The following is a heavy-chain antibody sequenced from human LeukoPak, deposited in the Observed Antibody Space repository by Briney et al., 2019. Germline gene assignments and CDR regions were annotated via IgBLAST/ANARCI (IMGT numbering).Heavy chain of an antibody. CDR1: GFTFINAW. CDR3: TTEEQWRA. Sequence: GGSLRLSCAASGFTFINAWMSWVRQAPGKGLEWVGRIKSKTDGETTDYAAPVKGRFTISRDDSKNTLYLQMNSLKTEDTAVYYCTTEEQWRAWGQGTLVTVSP. V-gene: IGHV3-15*01. CDR2: IKSKTDGETT. D-gene: IGHD6-19*01. J-gene: IGHJ5*02.